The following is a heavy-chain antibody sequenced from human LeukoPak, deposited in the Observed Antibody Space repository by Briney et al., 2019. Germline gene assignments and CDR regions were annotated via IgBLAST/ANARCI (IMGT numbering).Heavy chain of an antibody. J-gene: IGHJ2*01. CDR3: AKIERWLVHGFDL. Sequence: PGGTLRLSCATSGFTFSSYGMSWVRQAPGKGLEWVSAISGSGGSTYYADSVKGRFTISRDNSRNAVFLQMISPRDDDTAIYYCAKIERWLVHGFDLWGRGTLVTVSS. CDR2: ISGSGGST. CDR1: GFTFSSYG. V-gene: IGHV3-23*01. D-gene: IGHD6-19*01.